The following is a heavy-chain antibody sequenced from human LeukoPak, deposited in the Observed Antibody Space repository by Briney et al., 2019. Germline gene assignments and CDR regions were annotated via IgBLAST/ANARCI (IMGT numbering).Heavy chain of an antibody. Sequence: PSETLSLTCTVTGGSISSYYWSWIRQPPGKGLEWIGYIYYSGSTNYNPSLKSRVTISVDTSKTQFSLKLSSVTAADTAVYYCARGSVGATSYWGQGTLVTVSS. CDR2: IYYSGST. D-gene: IGHD1-26*01. CDR3: ARGSVGATSY. CDR1: GGSISSYY. J-gene: IGHJ4*02. V-gene: IGHV4-59*08.